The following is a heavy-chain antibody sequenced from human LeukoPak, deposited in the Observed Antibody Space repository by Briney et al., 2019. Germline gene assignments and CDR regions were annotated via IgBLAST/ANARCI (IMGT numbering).Heavy chain of an antibody. CDR2: ITSTGRPI. Sequence: GGSLRLSCEASGFTFSKCGMNWVRQAPGKGLEWISFITSTGRPIYYADSVKGRFTISRDNAKNSLYLQMNSLRAEDTAVYYCAELGITMIGGVWGKGTTVTISS. V-gene: IGHV3-48*03. CDR3: AELGITMIGGV. D-gene: IGHD3-10*02. J-gene: IGHJ6*04. CDR1: GFTFSKCG.